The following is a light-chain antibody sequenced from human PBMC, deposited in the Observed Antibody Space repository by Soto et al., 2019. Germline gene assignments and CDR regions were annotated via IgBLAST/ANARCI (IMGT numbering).Light chain of an antibody. CDR3: QEYCSSPPIT. V-gene: IGKV3-20*01. J-gene: IGKJ5*01. Sequence: EIVLTQSPGTLSLSPGERATLSCRASQSVSSSYLAWYQQKPGQAPRLLIDGASSRATVIPGRFSGSGSGTDFTVTTSRLEPEDFAVYYCQEYCSSPPITFGQGTRLEIK. CDR2: GAS. CDR1: QSVSSSY.